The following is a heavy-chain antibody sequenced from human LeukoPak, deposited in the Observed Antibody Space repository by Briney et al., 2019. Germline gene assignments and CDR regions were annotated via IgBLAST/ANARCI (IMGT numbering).Heavy chain of an antibody. V-gene: IGHV3-30*04. CDR2: ISFDGSNK. CDR1: GSTFSSST. J-gene: IGHJ4*02. Sequence: GGSLRPSSAASGSTFSSSTMHGVHQPPGKGLERVAVISFDGSNKYYADSVKGRFTISRNNSKNTLYLQMTSLRAEDRAGYVCAREWGCSSTSCYESDYFDDWGQGTLVTVSS. CDR3: AREWGCSSTSCYESDYFDD. D-gene: IGHD2-2*01.